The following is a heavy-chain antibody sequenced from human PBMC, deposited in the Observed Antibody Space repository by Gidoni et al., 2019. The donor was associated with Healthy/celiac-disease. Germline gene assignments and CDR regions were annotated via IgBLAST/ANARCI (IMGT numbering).Heavy chain of an antibody. CDR2: IKHSGST. V-gene: IGHV4-34*01. CDR3: ARGGRYSSRTNWFDP. Sequence: QVQLQQWGAGLLKPSETLSLTCAVYGGSFSGYYWSWIRQPPGKGLEWIGEIKHSGSTNYNPSLKSRVTISVDTSKNQFSLKLSSVTAADTAVYYCARGGRYSSRTNWFDPWGQGTLVTVSS. D-gene: IGHD6-13*01. J-gene: IGHJ5*02. CDR1: GGSFSGYY.